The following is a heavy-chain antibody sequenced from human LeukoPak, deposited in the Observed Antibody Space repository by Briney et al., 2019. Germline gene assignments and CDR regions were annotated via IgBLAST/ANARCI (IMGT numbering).Heavy chain of an antibody. V-gene: IGHV3-74*01. CDR3: ASAPSEIGGYYPEYFRH. Sequence: GGSLRLSCAASGFTFLSYWMHWVSQAPGKGLVWVSRIKSDGSTNYADSVKGRFTISRDNAKNTVSLQMNSLRAEDTGVYYCASAPSEIGGYYPEYFRHWGQGTLVTVSS. J-gene: IGHJ1*01. CDR1: GFTFLSYW. CDR2: IKSDGST. D-gene: IGHD3-22*01.